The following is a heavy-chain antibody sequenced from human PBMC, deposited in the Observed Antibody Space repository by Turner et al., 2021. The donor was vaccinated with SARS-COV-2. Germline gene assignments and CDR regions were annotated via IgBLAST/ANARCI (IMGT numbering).Heavy chain of an antibody. V-gene: IGHV3-30*04. Sequence: QVQLVESGGGVVQPGRARRLSCSASGFTFSSYAMHRVRQAPGKGLEWVAVISYHGSNKYYADSVKGRFTISRDNSKNTLYLQMNSLGAEETAVYYCAREQLAAAGYYFDYWGQGTLVTVSS. D-gene: IGHD6-13*01. CDR1: GFTFSSYA. J-gene: IGHJ4*02. CDR3: AREQLAAAGYYFDY. CDR2: ISYHGSNK.